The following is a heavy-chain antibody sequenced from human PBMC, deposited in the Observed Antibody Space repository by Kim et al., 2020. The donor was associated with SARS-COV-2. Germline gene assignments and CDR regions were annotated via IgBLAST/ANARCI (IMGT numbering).Heavy chain of an antibody. J-gene: IGHJ4*02. D-gene: IGHD3-16*02. CDR2: IYSSGNT. CDR1: GASINSGADY. V-gene: IGHV4-31*11. Sequence: SETLSLTCAVSGASINSGADYWSWIRQHPGKGLEWIAYIYSSGNTYYNPSLKSRVIISKDTSKSQFSLNLTSVTVADTAVYYCARMSYDFLRGTYRPFDSWGQGTLVTVSS. CDR3: ARMSYDFLRGTYRPFDS.